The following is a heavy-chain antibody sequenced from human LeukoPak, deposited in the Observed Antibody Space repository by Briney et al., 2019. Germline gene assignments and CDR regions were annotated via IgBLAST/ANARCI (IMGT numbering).Heavy chain of an antibody. J-gene: IGHJ4*02. V-gene: IGHV3-48*03. Sequence: GGSLRLSCAASGFTFSSYEMNWVRQAPGTGLEWVSYISSSGGTIYYADSVKGRFTISRDNAKNSLYLRMNSLRAEDTAVYYCAREDYDFWSGYSRRALGYWGQGTLVAVSS. D-gene: IGHD3-3*01. CDR3: AREDYDFWSGYSRRALGY. CDR1: GFTFSSYE. CDR2: ISSSGGTI.